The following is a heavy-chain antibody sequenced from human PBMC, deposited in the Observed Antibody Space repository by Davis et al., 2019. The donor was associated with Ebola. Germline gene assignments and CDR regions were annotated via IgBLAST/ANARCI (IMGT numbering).Heavy chain of an antibody. CDR2: IYYSGST. V-gene: IGHV4-59*01. Sequence: SETLSLTCTVSGGSISSYYWSWIRQLPRKGLEWIGYIYYSGSTNYNPSLKSRVTISVDTSKNQFSLKLSSVTAADTAVYYCARVGQVVPAASYYGMDVWGQGTTVTVSS. CDR1: GGSISSYY. CDR3: ARVGQVVPAASYYGMDV. J-gene: IGHJ6*02. D-gene: IGHD2-2*01.